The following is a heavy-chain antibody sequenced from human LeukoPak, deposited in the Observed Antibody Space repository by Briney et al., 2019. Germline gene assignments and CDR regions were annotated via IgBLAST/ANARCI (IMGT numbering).Heavy chain of an antibody. CDR2: ISGSGGST. CDR3: AKEADGSGSYYNVAFDI. V-gene: IGHV3-23*01. J-gene: IGHJ3*02. Sequence: GGSLRLSCAASGFTFSSYGMSWVRQAPGKGLEWVSAISGSGGSTYYAYSVKGRFTISRDNSKNTLYLQMNRLRAEGTAVYYCAKEADGSGSYYNVAFDIWGQGTMVTVSS. D-gene: IGHD3-10*01. CDR1: GFTFSSYG.